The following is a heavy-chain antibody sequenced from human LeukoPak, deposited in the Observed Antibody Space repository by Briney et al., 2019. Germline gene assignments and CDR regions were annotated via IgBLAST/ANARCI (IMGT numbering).Heavy chain of an antibody. CDR3: ARDPRSLYYGMDV. Sequence: ASVKVSCKASGYTFTSYCISWVRQAPGQGLEWMGWIGAYNGNTNYAQKLQGRVTMTTDTSTSTAYMELRSLRSDDTAVYYCARDPRSLYYGMDVWGQGTTVTVSS. D-gene: IGHD2-15*01. J-gene: IGHJ6*02. CDR1: GYTFTSYC. CDR2: IGAYNGNT. V-gene: IGHV1-18*01.